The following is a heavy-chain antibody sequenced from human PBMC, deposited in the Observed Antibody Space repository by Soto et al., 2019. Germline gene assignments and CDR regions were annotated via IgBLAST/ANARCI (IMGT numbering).Heavy chain of an antibody. Sequence: SETLSLTCTVSGGSISGGDYYWSWIRQPPGKGLEWIGYIYYSGSTYYNPSLKSRVTISVDTSKNQFSLKLSSVTAADTAVYYCARASLGYCSGGSCYARVIFDYWGQGTLVTVS. D-gene: IGHD2-15*01. V-gene: IGHV4-30-4*01. CDR2: IYYSGST. CDR3: ARASLGYCSGGSCYARVIFDY. CDR1: GGSISGGDYY. J-gene: IGHJ4*02.